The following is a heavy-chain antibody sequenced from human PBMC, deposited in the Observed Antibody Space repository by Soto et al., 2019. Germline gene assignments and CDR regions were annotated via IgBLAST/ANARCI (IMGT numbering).Heavy chain of an antibody. D-gene: IGHD5-12*01. Sequence: QVHLQQWGAGLLKPSETLSLTCAVYGESFIGYYWTWIRQPPGKGLEWIGEINHRGSTNYNPSLKSRVTISIDTSKYQLSLKLTSVTAADASVYYCAGTDIVNTNGFDPWGQGTLVTVSS. CDR1: GESFIGYY. CDR3: AGTDIVNTNGFDP. CDR2: INHRGST. V-gene: IGHV4-34*02. J-gene: IGHJ5*02.